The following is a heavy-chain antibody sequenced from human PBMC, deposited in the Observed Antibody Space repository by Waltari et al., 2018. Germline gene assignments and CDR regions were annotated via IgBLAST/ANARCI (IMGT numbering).Heavy chain of an antibody. CDR2: IKQDASEK. CDR1: GFTFSNSW. Sequence: EVQLVDSGGGLVQPGGSLRLSCAASGFTFSNSWMSGVRQAPGKGLEGVANIKQDASEKYYVDSVKGRFTISRDNAKNLLCLQMNTLRVEDTAVYYCARDSDVGFDRWGQGTLVTVSS. J-gene: IGHJ5*02. V-gene: IGHV3-7*01. CDR3: ARDSDVGFDR.